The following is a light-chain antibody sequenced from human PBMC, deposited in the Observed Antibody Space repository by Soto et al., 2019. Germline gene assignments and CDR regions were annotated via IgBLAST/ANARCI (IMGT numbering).Light chain of an antibody. CDR2: DAS. J-gene: IGKJ5*01. CDR1: QYITIY. CDR3: QHYGSSHSNT. Sequence: EIVLTQSPATLSLSPGERATLSCMASQYITIYLAWYQQKPGQAPRLLIYDASNRATGIPARFSGSGSGTDFTLTISRLEPEDFAVYYCQHYGSSHSNTFGQGTRLEIK. V-gene: IGKV3-11*01.